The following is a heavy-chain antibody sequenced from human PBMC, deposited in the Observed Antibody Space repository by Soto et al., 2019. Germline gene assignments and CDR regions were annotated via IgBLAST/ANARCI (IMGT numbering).Heavy chain of an antibody. Sequence: GGSLRLSCAASGFTFSSYGMHWVRQAPGKGLEWVAVISYDGSNKYYADSVKGRFTISRDNSKNTLYLQMNSLRAEDTPVYYCAKDCYDFWSVIIPTGYYYYGMDVWGQGTTVTVSS. CDR2: ISYDGSNK. CDR1: GFTFSSYG. D-gene: IGHD3-3*01. V-gene: IGHV3-30*18. CDR3: AKDCYDFWSVIIPTGYYYYGMDV. J-gene: IGHJ6*02.